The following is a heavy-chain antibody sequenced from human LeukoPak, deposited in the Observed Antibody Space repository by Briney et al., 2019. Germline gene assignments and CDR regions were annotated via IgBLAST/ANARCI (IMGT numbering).Heavy chain of an antibody. V-gene: IGHV4-34*01. J-gene: IGHJ4*02. CDR2: INHSGST. D-gene: IGHD5-18*01. CDR1: GGSFSGYY. Sequence: PSETLSLTCAVYGGSFSGYYWSWIRQPPGKGLEWIGEINHSGSTNYNPSLKSRVTISVDTSKNQFSLKLSSVTAAYTAVYYCARLKTDGYSYRNFDYWGQGTLVTVSS. CDR3: ARLKTDGYSYRNFDY.